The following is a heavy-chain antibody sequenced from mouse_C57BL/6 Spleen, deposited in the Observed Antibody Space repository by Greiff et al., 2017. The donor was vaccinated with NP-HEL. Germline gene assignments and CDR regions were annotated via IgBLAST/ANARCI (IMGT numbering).Heavy chain of an antibody. J-gene: IGHJ4*01. CDR1: GYTFTDYY. Sequence: VQLQQSGPELVKPGASVKISCKASGYTFTDYYMNWVKQSHGKSLEWIGDINPNNGGTSYNQKFKGKATLTVDKSSSTAYMELRSLTSEDSAVYYCANYATTGAMDYWSQGTSVTVSS. CDR3: ANYATTGAMDY. CDR2: INPNNGGT. V-gene: IGHV1-26*01. D-gene: IGHD1-1*01.